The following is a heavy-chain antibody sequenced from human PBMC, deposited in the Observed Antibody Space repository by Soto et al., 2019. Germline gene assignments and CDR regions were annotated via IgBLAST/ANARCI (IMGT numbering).Heavy chain of an antibody. Sequence: ASVKVSCKASGYTFTGYYMHWVRQAPGQGLEWMGWINPNSGGTNYAQKFQGRVTMTRDTSISTAYMELSRLRSDDTAVYYCARDAAVAGTEENQNWFDPWGRRTLVTVSS. D-gene: IGHD6-19*01. CDR1: GYTFTGYY. CDR2: INPNSGGT. J-gene: IGHJ5*02. CDR3: ARDAAVAGTEENQNWFDP. V-gene: IGHV1-2*02.